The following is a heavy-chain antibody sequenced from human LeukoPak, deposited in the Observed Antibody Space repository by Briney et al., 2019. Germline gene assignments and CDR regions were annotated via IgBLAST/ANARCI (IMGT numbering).Heavy chain of an antibody. J-gene: IGHJ2*01. D-gene: IGHD3-22*01. CDR3: ARGVIAGPAMIPSYWYFDL. CDR1: GFTFSSYS. Sequence: PGGSLRLSCAASGFTFSSYSMNWVRQAPGKGLEWVSSISSSSSYIYYADSVKGRFTISRDNAKNSLYLQMNSLRAEDTAVHYCARGVIAGPAMIPSYWYFDLWGRGTLVTVSS. V-gene: IGHV3-21*01. CDR2: ISSSSSYI.